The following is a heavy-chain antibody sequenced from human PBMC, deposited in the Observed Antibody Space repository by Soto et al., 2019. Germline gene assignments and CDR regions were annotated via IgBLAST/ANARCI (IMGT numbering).Heavy chain of an antibody. CDR3: ARAHQLLHPWYSYYGIDV. CDR1: GGSFSGYY. Sequence: SETLSLTCAVYGGSFSGYYWSWIRQPPWKGLEWIGEINPSGSTNYNPSLKSRVTISVDTSKNQFSLKLSSVTAADTAVYYCARAHQLLHPWYSYYGIDVWCQGTTVTVS. D-gene: IGHD2-2*02. V-gene: IGHV4-34*01. J-gene: IGHJ6*02. CDR2: INPSGST.